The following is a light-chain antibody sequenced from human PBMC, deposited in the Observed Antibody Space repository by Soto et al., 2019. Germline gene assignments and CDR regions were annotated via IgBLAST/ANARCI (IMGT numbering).Light chain of an antibody. CDR2: SAS. J-gene: IGKJ1*01. V-gene: IGKV1-39*01. Sequence: DIQMPQSPSSLSASVGDSVTITCRASQSSSNYLIWYQQKPGKAPKLLIYSASSRQSGVPSRFGGSGSGTESTLTISGLQPEDFETYHCQQAYSVPPTFGQGNKVEI. CDR3: QQAYSVPPT. CDR1: QSSSNY.